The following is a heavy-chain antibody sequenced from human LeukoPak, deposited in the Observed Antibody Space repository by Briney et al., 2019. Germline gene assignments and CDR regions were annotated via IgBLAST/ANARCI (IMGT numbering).Heavy chain of an antibody. V-gene: IGHV1-46*01. D-gene: IGHD3-16*01. J-gene: IGHJ6*02. CDR2: INPSGGST. CDR1: GYTFTSYY. Sequence: ASVKVSCKASGYTFTSYYMHWVRQAPGQGLELMGIINPSGGSTSYAQKFQDRVTMTRDTSTSTVYMELSSPRSEDTAVYYCARRGDPTDYYYGMDVWGQGTTVTVSS. CDR3: ARRGDPTDYYYGMDV.